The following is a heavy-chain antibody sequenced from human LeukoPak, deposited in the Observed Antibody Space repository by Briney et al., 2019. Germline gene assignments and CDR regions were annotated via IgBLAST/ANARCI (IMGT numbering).Heavy chain of an antibody. D-gene: IGHD2/OR15-2a*01. V-gene: IGHV4-59*01. J-gene: IGHJ3*02. CDR3: ARAGAYFMGAFDI. CDR1: GGSISSYY. Sequence: SETLSLTCTVSGGSISSYYWSWIRQPPGKGLEWIGYIYYSGSTNYNPSLKSRVTISVDTSKNQFSLKLNSVIAADTAVYYCARAGAYFMGAFDIWGQGTMVTVSS. CDR2: IYYSGST.